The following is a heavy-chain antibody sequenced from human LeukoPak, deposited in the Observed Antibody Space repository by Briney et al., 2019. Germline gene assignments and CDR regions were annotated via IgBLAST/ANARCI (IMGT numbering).Heavy chain of an antibody. Sequence: PGGSLDPSLEAPGFPFRNYAMSWVPQAPGKGLRGVQGIPGRGGETYYPDSVRGRFTISRDNSKNMLYLQMDYLRGEDTAVYYCVKEVTTIGVPVFDYWGQGTLVTVSS. D-gene: IGHD1-14*01. CDR2: IPGRGGET. J-gene: IGHJ4*02. CDR3: VKEVTTIGVPVFDY. V-gene: IGHV3-23*01. CDR1: GFPFRNYA.